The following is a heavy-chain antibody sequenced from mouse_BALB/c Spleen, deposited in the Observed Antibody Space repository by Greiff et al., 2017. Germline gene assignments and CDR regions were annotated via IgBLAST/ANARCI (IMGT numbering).Heavy chain of an antibody. CDR2: ISSGGSYT. Sequence: EVQGVESGGGLVKPGGSLKLSCAASGFTFSSYAMSWVRQTPEKRLEWVATISSGGSYTYYPDSVKGRFTISRDNAKNTLYLQMSSLRSEDTAMYYCARWEYYYGSSPWFAYWGQGTLVTVSA. V-gene: IGHV5-9-3*01. CDR3: ARWEYYYGSSPWFAY. J-gene: IGHJ3*01. CDR1: GFTFSSYA. D-gene: IGHD1-1*01.